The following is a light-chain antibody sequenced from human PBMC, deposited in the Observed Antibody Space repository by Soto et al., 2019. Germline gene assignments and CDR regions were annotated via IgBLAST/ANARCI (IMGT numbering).Light chain of an antibody. J-gene: IGLJ2*01. CDR2: DNY. Sequence: QSVLTQPPSVSAAPGQKVTISCSGSSSNIGNNYVYWYQQFPGTAPKLLIYDNYERPPGIPDRFSGSKSGTSATLGITGPQTGDEADYYCATWDSSLFAVVFGGGTKLTVL. CDR3: ATWDSSLFAVV. CDR1: SSNIGNNY. V-gene: IGLV1-51*01.